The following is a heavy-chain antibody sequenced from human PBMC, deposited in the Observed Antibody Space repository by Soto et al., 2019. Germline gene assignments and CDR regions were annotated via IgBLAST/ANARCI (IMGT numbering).Heavy chain of an antibody. D-gene: IGHD3-22*01. V-gene: IGHV3-21*01. J-gene: IGHJ3*02. CDR2: IGSRTSDI. CDR1: GFTLRRHT. CDR3: VRDYYDTSGYPNTFDM. Sequence: PGGSLGLSCASSGFTLRRHTMNWVRQAPGKGLEWVSFIGSRTSDIYYADPVKGRFTISRDNAKNSLYLDLTRLRAEDTAVYFCVRDYYDTSGYPNTFDMWGQGTMVTVPS.